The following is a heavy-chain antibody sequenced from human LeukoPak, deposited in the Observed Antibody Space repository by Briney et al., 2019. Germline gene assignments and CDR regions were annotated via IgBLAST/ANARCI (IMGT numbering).Heavy chain of an antibody. CDR3: AVHSWYYDFWSEDY. CDR2: IYYSGST. J-gene: IGHJ4*02. CDR1: GGSINSSRYY. V-gene: IGHV4-39*01. Sequence: SETLSLTCTVSGGSINSSRYYWGCIRQPPGRGLEGLGSIYYSGSTYYNPSLKRRVTISVDTSNNPVSLNLSSVTAADTAVYCCAVHSWYYDFWSEDYWGQGTLVTVSS. D-gene: IGHD3-3*01.